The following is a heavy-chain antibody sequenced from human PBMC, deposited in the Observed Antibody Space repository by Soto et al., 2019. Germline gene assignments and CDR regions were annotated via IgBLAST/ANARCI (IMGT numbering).Heavy chain of an antibody. J-gene: IGHJ4*02. CDR3: ARGAPPYSSSWYGKDY. V-gene: IGHV4-61*01. CDR1: GGSVSSGSYY. CDR2: IYYSGGT. D-gene: IGHD6-13*01. Sequence: QVQLQESGPGLVKPSETLSLTCTVSGGSVSSGSYYWSWIRQPPGKGLEWIGYIYYSGGTNYNPSLKSRVTISVDTSKNQFSLKLSSVTAADTAVYYCARGAPPYSSSWYGKDYWGQGTLVTVSS.